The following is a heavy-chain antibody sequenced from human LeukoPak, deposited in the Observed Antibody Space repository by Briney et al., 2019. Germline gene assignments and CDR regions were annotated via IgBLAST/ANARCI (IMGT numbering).Heavy chain of an antibody. CDR1: GFSFGSSG. J-gene: IGHJ4*02. CDR3: ATETIGRHYDY. CDR2: IGSTGSDR. V-gene: IGHV3-21*01. Sequence: GGSLRLSCAASGFSFGSSGINWVRQAPGRGLEWVASIGSTGSDRYYADSVKGRFTISRDNAKNSLYLQINSLRVEDTAVYYCATETIGRHYDYWGQGTLLTASS. D-gene: IGHD1-14*01.